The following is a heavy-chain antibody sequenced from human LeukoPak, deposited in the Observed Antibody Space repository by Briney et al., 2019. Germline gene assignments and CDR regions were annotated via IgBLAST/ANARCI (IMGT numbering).Heavy chain of an antibody. CDR3: ARRLAAPGITDHFDG. V-gene: IGHV3-23*01. D-gene: IGHD6-13*01. J-gene: IGHJ4*02. CDR2: ISPTGDSK. CDR1: GFTLNSYS. Sequence: GGSLRLSCAASGFTLNSYSMSWVRQAPGGGVEGVSAISPTGDSKTYADSVKGRFTIYRDTSKNTLYLHMNGLTADDTAVYYCARRLAAPGITDHFDGCGQGTLFTVSS.